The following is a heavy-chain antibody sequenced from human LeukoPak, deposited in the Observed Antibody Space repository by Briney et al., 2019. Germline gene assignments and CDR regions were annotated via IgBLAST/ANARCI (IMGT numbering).Heavy chain of an antibody. V-gene: IGHV3-43D*03. D-gene: IGHD2-2*01. Sequence: GGSLRLSCAASGFTFDDYAMHWVRQAPGKGLEWVSLISWDGGSTYYADSVEGRFTISRDNSKNSLYLQMNSLRAEDTALYYCAKADNIVVESYGMDVWGQGTTVTVSS. CDR2: ISWDGGST. CDR1: GFTFDDYA. J-gene: IGHJ6*02. CDR3: AKADNIVVESYGMDV.